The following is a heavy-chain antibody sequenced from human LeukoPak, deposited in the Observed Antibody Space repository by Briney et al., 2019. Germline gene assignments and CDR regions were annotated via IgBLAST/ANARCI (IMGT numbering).Heavy chain of an antibody. CDR3: ARGYAYGPNYYFDY. Sequence: PSETLSLTCSFSGGSISNYYWSWVRQPPGKGLEWIGYIYYSGSTDYNPSLKSRVTISIDTSKNHFSLGLSSVTAADTASYYCARGYAYGPNYYFDYWGQGTLVTVSS. V-gene: IGHV4-59*01. CDR2: IYYSGST. CDR1: GGSISNYY. D-gene: IGHD5-18*01. J-gene: IGHJ4*02.